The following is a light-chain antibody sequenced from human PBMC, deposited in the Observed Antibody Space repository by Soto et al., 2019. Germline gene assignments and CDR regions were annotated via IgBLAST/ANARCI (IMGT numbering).Light chain of an antibody. CDR1: SSDVGGYNF. CDR3: SSYVGSSHFYV. Sequence: QSVLTQPTSASGSPGQSVTISCTGTSSDVGGYNFVSWYQHHPGKAPKLLISEVVKRPSGVPDRFSGSKSGNTASLTVSGLQAEDEADYYCSSYVGSSHFYVFGTGTKVTVL. V-gene: IGLV2-8*01. CDR2: EVV. J-gene: IGLJ1*01.